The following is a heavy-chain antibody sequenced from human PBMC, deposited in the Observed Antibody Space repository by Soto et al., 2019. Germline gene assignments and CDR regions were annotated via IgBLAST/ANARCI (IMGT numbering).Heavy chain of an antibody. D-gene: IGHD6-6*01. J-gene: IGHJ4*02. Sequence: EVQLVESGGGLVKPGGSLRLSCAASGFTFSGYSINWVRQAPGKGLEWVSSISSSSSYIYYADSVKGRFTISRDNAKNSLYLQMNSLRAQDTAVYYCARKDGGGQLGLGYFDYWGQGTLVTVSS. CDR1: GFTFSGYS. CDR3: ARKDGGGQLGLGYFDY. CDR2: ISSSSSYI. V-gene: IGHV3-21*01.